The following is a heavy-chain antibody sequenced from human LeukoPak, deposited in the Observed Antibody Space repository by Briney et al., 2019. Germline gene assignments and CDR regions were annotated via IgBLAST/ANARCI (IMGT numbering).Heavy chain of an antibody. CDR2: ISPTENKN. D-gene: IGHD1-26*01. CDR3: AKDRGSFFATGIDF. J-gene: IGHJ4*02. Sequence: GGSLRLSCAASGFTFSAYAMHWFRQAPGKGLEWLAVISPTENKNNYADSAKGRFTISRDNSKDTLYLQMNSLRAGDTALYYCAKDRGSFFATGIDFWGQGTLVTVSS. CDR1: GFTFSAYA. V-gene: IGHV3-30-3*01.